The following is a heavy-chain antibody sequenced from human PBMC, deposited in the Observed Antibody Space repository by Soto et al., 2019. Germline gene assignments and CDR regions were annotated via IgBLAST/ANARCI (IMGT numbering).Heavy chain of an antibody. Sequence: QVQLVQSGTEVKKPGASVKVSCKASGYTFTSYGISWVRQAPGQGLEWMGWISAYNGNTDYAQILQGRVTMTTDTSTSTAYMELRSLRSDDTAVYYCARDHYGETVNYFDFWGQGTLVTVSS. CDR3: ARDHYGETVNYFDF. J-gene: IGHJ4*02. CDR2: ISAYNGNT. D-gene: IGHD4-17*01. V-gene: IGHV1-18*01. CDR1: GYTFTSYG.